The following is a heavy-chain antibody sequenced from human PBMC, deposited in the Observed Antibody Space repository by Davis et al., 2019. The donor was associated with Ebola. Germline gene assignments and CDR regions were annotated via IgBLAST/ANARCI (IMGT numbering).Heavy chain of an antibody. CDR2: IVVGSGNT. D-gene: IGHD3-10*01. CDR3: ARARYYYGSGSYYNTYYYYYGMDV. Sequence: SVKVSCKASGFTFTSSAVQWVRQARGQRLEWIGWIVVGSGNTNYAQKFQERVTITRDMSTSTAYMELSSLRSEDTAVYYCARARYYYGSGSYYNTYYYYYGMDVWGQGTTVTVSS. CDR1: GFTFTSSA. J-gene: IGHJ6*02. V-gene: IGHV1-58*01.